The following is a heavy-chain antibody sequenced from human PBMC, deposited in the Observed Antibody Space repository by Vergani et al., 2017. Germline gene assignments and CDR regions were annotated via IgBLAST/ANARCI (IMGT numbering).Heavy chain of an antibody. CDR3: ARSSRGYDRHFYY. J-gene: IGHJ4*02. D-gene: IGHD5-12*01. CDR1: GYTFTSYY. V-gene: IGHV1-46*01. CDR2: INPSGGST. Sequence: QVQLVQSGAEVKKPGASVKVSCKASGYTFTSYYMHWVRQAPGKGLEWMGIINPSGGSTSYAEKFKGRVTMTRDTSTSTVYMELSSLRSEDTAVYYCARSSRGYDRHFYYWGQGTLVTVSS.